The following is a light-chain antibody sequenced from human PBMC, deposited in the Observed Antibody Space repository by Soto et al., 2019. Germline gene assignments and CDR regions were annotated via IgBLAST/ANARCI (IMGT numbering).Light chain of an antibody. J-gene: IGKJ1*01. Sequence: DIQMTQSPSSLSASVGDRVTITCRARQGISNYLAWYQQKPGTVPKLLISAASTLQTGVPSRFSGGGSGTDFTLTINRLEPEDFAMYYCQQYGRTFGQGTKVDI. V-gene: IGKV1-27*01. CDR1: QGISNY. CDR3: QQYGRT. CDR2: AAS.